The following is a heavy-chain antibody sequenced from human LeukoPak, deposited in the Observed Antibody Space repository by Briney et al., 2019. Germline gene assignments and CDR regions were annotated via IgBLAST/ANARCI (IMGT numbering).Heavy chain of an antibody. Sequence: PGGSLRLSCAASGFTFSRYWMHWVRQAPGKGLVWVSCIKNDGSSTSIADSAKGRFTISRDNAKNTVYLQMNSLRAEDTAVYYCVRDNRSYNFDYWGQGTLVTVSS. V-gene: IGHV3-74*01. CDR3: VRDNRSYNFDY. CDR2: IKNDGSST. CDR1: GFTFSRYW. J-gene: IGHJ4*02. D-gene: IGHD1-26*01.